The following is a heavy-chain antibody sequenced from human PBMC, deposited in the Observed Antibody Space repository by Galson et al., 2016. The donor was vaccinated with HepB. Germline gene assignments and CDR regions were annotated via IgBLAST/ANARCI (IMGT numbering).Heavy chain of an antibody. CDR3: ARGHYDFWSGPSRRAFDI. CDR2: ISSSSRYI. V-gene: IGHV3-21*01. D-gene: IGHD3-3*01. Sequence: SLRLSCAASGFSFSSYGMNWVRQAPGQGLEWVSSISSSSRYIYYADSLKGRFPISRDNAKNSLYLQMNSLRAEDTAVYYCARGHYDFWSGPSRRAFDIWGQGTMVTVSS. CDR1: GFSFSSYG. J-gene: IGHJ3*02.